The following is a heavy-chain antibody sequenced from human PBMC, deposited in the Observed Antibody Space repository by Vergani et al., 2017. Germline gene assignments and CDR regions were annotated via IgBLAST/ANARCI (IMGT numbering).Heavy chain of an antibody. CDR1: GYTFTSYA. V-gene: IGHV1-3*01. J-gene: IGHJ2*01. D-gene: IGHD2-2*01. CDR3: ARDEIVVPAAMGTYWYFDL. Sequence: QVQLVQSGAEVKKPGASVKVSCKASGYTFTSYAMHWVRQAPGQRLEWMGWINAGNGNTKYSQKFQGRVTITRDTSASTAYMELSSLRSEDTAVYYCARDEIVVPAAMGTYWYFDLWGRGTLVTVSS. CDR2: INAGNGNT.